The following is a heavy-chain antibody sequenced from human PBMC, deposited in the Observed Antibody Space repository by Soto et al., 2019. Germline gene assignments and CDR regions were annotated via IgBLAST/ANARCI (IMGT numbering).Heavy chain of an antibody. CDR1: GFTFSDYY. V-gene: IGHV3-11*06. CDR3: ARSTDLIGIAAAAAGKEVYFDY. J-gene: IGHJ4*02. CDR2: ISSSSSYT. Sequence: GGSLRLSCAASGFTFSDYYMSWIRQAPGKGLEWVSYISSSSSYTNYADSVKGRFTISRDNAKNSLYLQMKGLRAEDTAVYYYARSTDLIGIAAAAAGKEVYFDYWGQGTLVTVSS. D-gene: IGHD6-13*01.